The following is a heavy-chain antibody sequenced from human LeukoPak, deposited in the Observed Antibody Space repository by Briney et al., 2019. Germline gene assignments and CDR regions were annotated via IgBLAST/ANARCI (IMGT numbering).Heavy chain of an antibody. Sequence: ASVKVSCKASGYTFTSYGISWVRQAPRQGLEWMGWISAYNGNTNYAQKLQGRVTMTTDTSTSTAYMELRSLRSDDTAVYYCARDRPSHYDFWSGYSYYYGMDVWGQGTTVTVSS. D-gene: IGHD3-3*01. J-gene: IGHJ6*02. CDR3: ARDRPSHYDFWSGYSYYYGMDV. V-gene: IGHV1-18*01. CDR1: GYTFTSYG. CDR2: ISAYNGNT.